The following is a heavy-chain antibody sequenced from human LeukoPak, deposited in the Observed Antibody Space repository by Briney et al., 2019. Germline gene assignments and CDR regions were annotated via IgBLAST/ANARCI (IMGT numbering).Heavy chain of an antibody. CDR1: GFTLSDYH. J-gene: IGHJ5*02. V-gene: IGHV3-21*01. D-gene: IGHD3-10*01. CDR3: ARSGGPGTYHQLRYNWFDP. CDR2: ITTISHYI. Sequence: GGSLRLSCAAPGFTLSDYHMNWVRQAPGKGLEWLSSITTISHYIYYAGAVRGRFTISRDNAKSSLYLQMNSLRGEDTAVYYCARSGGPGTYHQLRYNWFDPWGQGTLVTVSS.